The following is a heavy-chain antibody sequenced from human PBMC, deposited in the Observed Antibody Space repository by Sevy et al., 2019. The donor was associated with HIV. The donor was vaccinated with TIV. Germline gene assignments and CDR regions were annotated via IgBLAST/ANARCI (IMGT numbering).Heavy chain of an antibody. V-gene: IGHV3-74*01. CDR2: IDGGGNST. J-gene: IGHJ4*02. D-gene: IGHD3-10*01. CDR1: GFIFSSNL. CDR3: ARHAYGGPDY. Sequence: GGSLRLSCAASGFIFSSNLMHWVRQAPGKGLVWLSRIDGGGNSTTYADSVKGRFTISRDNAKNTLYLQMNSLRAEDTAVYYCARHAYGGPDYWGQGSLVTVSS.